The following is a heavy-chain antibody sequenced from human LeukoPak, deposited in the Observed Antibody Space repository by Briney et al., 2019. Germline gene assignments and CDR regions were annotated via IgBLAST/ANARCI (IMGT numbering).Heavy chain of an antibody. V-gene: IGHV4-38-2*01. CDR2: IYHSGST. J-gene: IGHJ4*02. CDR1: GYSINSGYY. CDR3: ARHVEFCSSTSCYFFDY. D-gene: IGHD2-2*01. Sequence: SETLSLTCAVSGYSINSGYYWGWIRQPPGKGLEWIGSIYHSGSTYYNPSLKSRVTISVDTSKNQFSLKLSSVTAAGTAVYYCARHVEFCSSTSCYFFDYWGQGTLVTVSS.